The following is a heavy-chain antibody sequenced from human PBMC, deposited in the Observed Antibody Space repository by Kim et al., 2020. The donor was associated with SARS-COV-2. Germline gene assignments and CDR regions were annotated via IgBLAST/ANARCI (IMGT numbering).Heavy chain of an antibody. CDR2: ISSSSSYT. V-gene: IGHV3-11*05. Sequence: GGSLRLSCAASGFTFSDYYMSWIRQAPGKGLEWVSYISSSSSYTNYADSVKGRFTISRDNAKNSLYLQMNSLRAEDTAVYYCARDYYDSSGYYYFNWFDPWGQGTRVTVSS. CDR1: GFTFSDYY. D-gene: IGHD3-22*01. J-gene: IGHJ5*02. CDR3: ARDYYDSSGYYYFNWFDP.